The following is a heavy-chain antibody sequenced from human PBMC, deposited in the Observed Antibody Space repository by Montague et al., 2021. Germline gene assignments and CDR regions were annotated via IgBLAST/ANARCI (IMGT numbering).Heavy chain of an antibody. Sequence: PALVKPTQTLTLTCTFSGLSLTGSPVGVGWVRQPPGKALEWLGIIYWDDDERYSPSLKSRVTITKDTSKNQVVLIMTNMDPVDTATYYCAHAAVDTTMITYYYYMDVWGKGTTVTVSS. CDR1: GLSLTGSPVG. V-gene: IGHV2-5*02. J-gene: IGHJ6*03. D-gene: IGHD5-18*01. CDR2: IYWDDDE. CDR3: AHAAVDTTMITYYYYMDV.